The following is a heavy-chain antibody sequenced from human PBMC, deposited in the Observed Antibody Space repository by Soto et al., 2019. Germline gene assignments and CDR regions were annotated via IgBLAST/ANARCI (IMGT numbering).Heavy chain of an antibody. CDR3: ARPYSSGWKPFDI. D-gene: IGHD6-19*01. J-gene: IGHJ3*02. V-gene: IGHV4-39*01. CDR1: GGSISSYY. CDR2: IYYSGST. Sequence: SETLSLTCTVSGGSISSYYWGWIRQPPGKGLEWIGNIYYSGSTYYNPSLKSRVTISVDTSKNQFSLKLSSVTAADTAVYYCARPYSSGWKPFDIWGQGTMVTVSS.